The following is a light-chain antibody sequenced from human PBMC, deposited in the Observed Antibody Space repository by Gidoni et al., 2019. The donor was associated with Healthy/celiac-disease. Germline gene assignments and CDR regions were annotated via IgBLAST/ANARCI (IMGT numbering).Light chain of an antibody. V-gene: IGKV1-33*01. CDR3: QQYDNLPLT. Sequence: DIQLTQSPSSLSPSVGDRVTITCQASQDLSNYLNWYQQKPGKAPKLLIYDASNLETGVPSRFSVSGSGTDFTFTISSLQPEDIATYYFQQYDNLPLTFGQGTKLEIK. CDR2: DAS. CDR1: QDLSNY. J-gene: IGKJ2*01.